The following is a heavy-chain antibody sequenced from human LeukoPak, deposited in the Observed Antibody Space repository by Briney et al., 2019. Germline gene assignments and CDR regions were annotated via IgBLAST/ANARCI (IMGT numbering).Heavy chain of an antibody. CDR1: GLTFSRYW. D-gene: IGHD7-27*01. J-gene: IGHJ4*02. CDR3: ATLGRVDVADY. CDR2: INSDGGST. V-gene: IGHV3-74*01. Sequence: GGSLRLSCAASGLTFSRYWMHWVRQAPGKGLVWVSRINSDGGSTSYADSVKGRFTISRDNAKNTLYLQMNSLRAEDTAVYYCATLGRVDVADYWGQGTLVTVSS.